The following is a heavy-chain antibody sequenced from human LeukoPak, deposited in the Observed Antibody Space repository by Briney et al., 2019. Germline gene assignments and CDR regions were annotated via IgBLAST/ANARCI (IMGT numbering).Heavy chain of an antibody. D-gene: IGHD3-10*01. J-gene: IGHJ4*02. CDR1: GYTFTSYG. CDR2: ISACNGNT. Sequence: ASVKVSCKASGYTFTSYGISWVRQAPGQGLEWMGWISACNGNTNYAQKLQGRVTMTTDTSTSTAYMELRSLRSDDTAAYYCARYYYGSGTYPEYYFDYWGQGTLVTVSS. CDR3: ARYYYGSGTYPEYYFDY. V-gene: IGHV1-18*01.